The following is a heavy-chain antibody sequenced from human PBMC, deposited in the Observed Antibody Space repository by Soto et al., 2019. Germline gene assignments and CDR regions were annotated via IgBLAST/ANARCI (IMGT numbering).Heavy chain of an antibody. D-gene: IGHD1-26*01. V-gene: IGHV3-48*02. CDR2: ISSSSSTI. J-gene: IGHJ4*02. CDR3: ARGSELLRSFLAVAY. CDR1: GFTFSSYS. Sequence: HPGGSLRLSCAASGFTFSSYSMNWVRQAPGKWLEWVSYISSSSSTIYYADSVKGRFTISRDNAKNSLYLQMNSLRDEDTAVYYCARGSELLRSFLAVAYWGQGXLVTVYS.